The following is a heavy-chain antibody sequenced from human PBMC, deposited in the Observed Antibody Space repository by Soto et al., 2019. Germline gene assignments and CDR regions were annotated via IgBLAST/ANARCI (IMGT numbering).Heavy chain of an antibody. CDR2: ISYDGSNK. Sequence: PGGSLRLSCAASGFTFSSYAMHWVRQAPGKGLEWVAVISYDGSNKYYADSVKGRFTTSRDNSRNTLYLQMNSLRAEDTAVYYCARESRRFVDTAMVAFDYWGQGTLVTVSS. CDR1: GFTFSSYA. J-gene: IGHJ4*02. CDR3: ARESRRFVDTAMVAFDY. D-gene: IGHD5-18*01. V-gene: IGHV3-30-3*01.